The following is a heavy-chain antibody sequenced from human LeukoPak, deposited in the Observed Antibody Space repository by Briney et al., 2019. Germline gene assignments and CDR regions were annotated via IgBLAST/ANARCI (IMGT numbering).Heavy chain of an antibody. CDR2: ISSSSSYI. V-gene: IGHV3-21*01. Sequence: GGSLRLSCAASGFTFSSYSMNWVRQAPGKGLEWVSSISSSSSYIYYADSVKGRFTISRDNAKNSLYLQMNSLRAEDTAVYYCARDRSGYYYFDYWGQGTLVTVSS. D-gene: IGHD3-22*01. CDR3: ARDRSGYYYFDY. J-gene: IGHJ4*02. CDR1: GFTFSSYS.